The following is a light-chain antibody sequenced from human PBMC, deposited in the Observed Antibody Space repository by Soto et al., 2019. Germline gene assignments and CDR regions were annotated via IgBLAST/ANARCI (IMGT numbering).Light chain of an antibody. Sequence: DIHMTQSPSTLSASVGAIVTFTCRASQTISSWLAWYQQKPGKAPTLLIYDASTLERGVPSRFSGTGSGTEFTLSIDSLQPDDFATYYCQQYHTSSITFGQGTRLEIK. V-gene: IGKV1-5*01. CDR1: QTISSW. CDR2: DAS. J-gene: IGKJ5*01. CDR3: QQYHTSSIT.